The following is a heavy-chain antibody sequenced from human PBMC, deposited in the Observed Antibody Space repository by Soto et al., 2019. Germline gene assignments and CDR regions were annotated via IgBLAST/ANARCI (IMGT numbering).Heavy chain of an antibody. CDR2: IKQDGSEK. D-gene: IGHD2-2*01. CDR1: GFTFSSYW. V-gene: IGHV3-7*01. J-gene: IGHJ6*02. CDR3: AKDSGYQLPDNYFYYGLDV. Sequence: PGGSLRLSCAASGFTFSSYWMSWVRQAPGKGLEWVANIKQDGSEKYYVDSVKGRFTISRDNAKNSLYLQMNSLRAEDTAVYYCAKDSGYQLPDNYFYYGLDVWGQGTTVTVSS.